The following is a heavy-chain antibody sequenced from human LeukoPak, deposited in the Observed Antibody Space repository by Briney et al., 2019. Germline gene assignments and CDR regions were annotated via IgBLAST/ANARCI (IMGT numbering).Heavy chain of an antibody. Sequence: NASETLSLTCAVYGGSFSGYCWSWIRQPPGKGLEWIGEINHSGSTNYNPSLKSRVTISVDTSKNQFSLKLSSVTAADTAVYYCARISYYYGSSGYPFDYWGQGTLVTVSS. D-gene: IGHD3-22*01. V-gene: IGHV4-34*01. CDR1: GGSFSGYC. J-gene: IGHJ4*02. CDR2: INHSGST. CDR3: ARISYYYGSSGYPFDY.